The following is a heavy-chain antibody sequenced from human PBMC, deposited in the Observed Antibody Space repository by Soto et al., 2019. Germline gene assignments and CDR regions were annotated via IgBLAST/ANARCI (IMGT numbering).Heavy chain of an antibody. CDR2: ISSIGTNR. V-gene: IGHV3-11*01. D-gene: IGHD5-12*01. Sequence: GGSLRLSCAASGFTFSNYYMSWVRQVPGKGLEWVSYISSIGTNRYYAESVEGRFTISRDNARKSPYLQMNSLRAEDTAVYYCARDREYSPYGLDVWGQGTTVTVSS. CDR3: ARDREYSPYGLDV. J-gene: IGHJ6*02. CDR1: GFTFSNYY.